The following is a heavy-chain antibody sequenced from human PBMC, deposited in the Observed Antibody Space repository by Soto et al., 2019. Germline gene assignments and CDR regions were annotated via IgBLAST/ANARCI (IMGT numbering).Heavy chain of an antibody. V-gene: IGHV4-34*01. J-gene: IGHJ6*03. CDR1: GGCFSGYY. CDR3: ARAFAAGRTRNYYYYMDV. CDR2: INHSGST. D-gene: IGHD6-13*01. Sequence: SETLSLTCAVYGGCFSGYYWSWIRQPPGKGLEWIGEINHSGSTNYNPSLKSRVTISVDTSKNQFSLKLSSVTAADTAVYYCARAFAAGRTRNYYYYMDVWGKGTTVTVSS.